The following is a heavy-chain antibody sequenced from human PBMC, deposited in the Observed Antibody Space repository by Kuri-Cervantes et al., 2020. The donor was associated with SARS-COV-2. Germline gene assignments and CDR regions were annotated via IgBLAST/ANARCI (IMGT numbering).Heavy chain of an antibody. D-gene: IGHD6-13*01. Sequence: LRLSCTVSGDSVTNSHYSWSWIRQPPGKGLECIGTIYYGGSTYYNPSLKSRITISVDTSKNQFSLRLSSVTAADTAVYYCARHATGYSSSSYLGYYAMDVWVKGTTVTVSS. CDR1: GDSVTNSHYS. J-gene: IGHJ6*04. CDR3: ARHATGYSSSSYLGYYAMDV. CDR2: IYYGGST. V-gene: IGHV4-39*01.